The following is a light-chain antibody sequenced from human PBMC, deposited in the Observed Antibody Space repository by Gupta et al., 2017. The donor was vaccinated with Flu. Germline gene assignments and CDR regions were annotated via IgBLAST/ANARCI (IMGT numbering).Light chain of an antibody. CDR3: QSADSTSTYYV. V-gene: IGLV3-25*03. J-gene: IGLJ1*01. Sequence: GQTARITCSGDALPNQYVYWFQQKTGQAPALLIYKDTERPSGIPERFSASGSGTTVTLTISGVQAEDEADYYCQSADSTSTYYVFGAGTKVIVL. CDR2: KDT. CDR1: ALPNQY.